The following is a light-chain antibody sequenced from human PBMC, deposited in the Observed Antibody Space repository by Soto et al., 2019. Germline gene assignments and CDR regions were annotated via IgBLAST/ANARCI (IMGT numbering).Light chain of an antibody. CDR2: SAS. J-gene: IGKJ4*01. CDR1: QGITSY. V-gene: IGKV1-9*01. CDR3: QQLYSHPLT. Sequence: IQLTQSPSSLSASVGDRVTITCRASQGITSYLAWYQQRPGKAPGLLIYSASTLQSGVPSRFSGSGYGTDFSLTISNLQPEDFATYYCQQLYSHPLTFGGGTKVAIK.